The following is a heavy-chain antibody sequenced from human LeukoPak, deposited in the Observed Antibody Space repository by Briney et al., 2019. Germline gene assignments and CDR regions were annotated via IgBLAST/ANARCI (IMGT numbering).Heavy chain of an antibody. J-gene: IGHJ4*02. CDR1: GGTFSSYA. CDR2: IIPIFGTA. CDR3: ARGAPGGSAVVPAAYFDY. V-gene: IGHV1-69*13. Sequence: SVRVSCTASGGTFSSYAISWVRQAPGEGVEWMGGIIPIFGTANYAQKFQGRVTIAADESTSTAYMELSSLRSEDTAVYYCARGAPGGSAVVPAAYFDYWGQGTLVTVSS. D-gene: IGHD2-2*01.